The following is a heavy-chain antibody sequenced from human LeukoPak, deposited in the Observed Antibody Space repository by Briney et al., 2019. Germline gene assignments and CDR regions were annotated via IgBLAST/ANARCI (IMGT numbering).Heavy chain of an antibody. CDR3: ARLVPPFSGWFDP. D-gene: IGHD2-2*01. Sequence: PSETLSLTCTVSGGSIMSSSYYWGWIRQPPGKGLEWIGSMYYSGSTYYKPSLKSRVTMSADTSKSQFSLKLSSVTAADTAVYYCARLVPPFSGWFDPWGQGTLVTVSS. CDR1: GGSIMSSSYY. J-gene: IGHJ5*02. V-gene: IGHV4-39*01. CDR2: MYYSGST.